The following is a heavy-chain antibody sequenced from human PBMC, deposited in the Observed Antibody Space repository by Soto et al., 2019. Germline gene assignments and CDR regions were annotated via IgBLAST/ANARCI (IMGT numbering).Heavy chain of an antibody. J-gene: IGHJ4*02. CDR2: MNPNSGNT. V-gene: IGHV1-8*01. CDR3: ARGGSLTYYDILTGYDDSNDY. Sequence: ASVKVSCKASGYTFTSYDINWVRQATGQGLEWMGWMNPNSGNTGYAQKFQGRVTMTRNTSISTAYMELSSLRSEGTAVYYCARGGSLTYYDILTGYDDSNDYWGQGTLVTVSS. D-gene: IGHD3-9*01. CDR1: GYTFTSYD.